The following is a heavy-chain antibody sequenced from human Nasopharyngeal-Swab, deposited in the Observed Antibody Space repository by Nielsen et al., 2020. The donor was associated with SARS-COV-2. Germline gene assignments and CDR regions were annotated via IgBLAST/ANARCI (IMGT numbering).Heavy chain of an antibody. CDR3: ARGSKFYYAMDF. D-gene: IGHD3-10*01. J-gene: IGHJ6*02. CDR2: IKQDGSEK. V-gene: IGHV3-7*01. Sequence: GESLKISCAASGFTFSAYWMSWVRQAPGKGLEWVANIKQDGSEKYYEDSVKGRFTISRDNAKNSLYLQMNNLRVEDTAVYYCARGSKFYYAMDFWGQGTTVTVSS. CDR1: GFTFSAYW.